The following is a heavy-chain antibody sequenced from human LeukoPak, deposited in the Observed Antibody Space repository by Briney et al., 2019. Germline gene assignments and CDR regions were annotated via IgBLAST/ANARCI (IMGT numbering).Heavy chain of an antibody. CDR1: GFTFSNSW. CDR2: IASKTDGGAT. V-gene: IGHV3-15*04. J-gene: IGHJ4*02. CDR3: TTGIRGD. D-gene: IGHD3-10*01. Sequence: GGSLRLSCAASGFTFSNSWMKWVRQAPGEGLDWVGRIASKTDGGATDYAAPVKGRFTISRDDLKNTLNLQMTSLKTEDTAVYYCTTGIRGDWGQGTLVTVSS.